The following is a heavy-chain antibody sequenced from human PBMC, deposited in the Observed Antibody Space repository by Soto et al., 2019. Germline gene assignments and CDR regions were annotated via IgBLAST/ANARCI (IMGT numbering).Heavy chain of an antibody. CDR2: ISYDGSNK. CDR1: GFTFNTYG. Sequence: QVQLVESGGGVVQPGRSLRLSCATSGFTFNTYGMHWVRQAPGKGLEWVAVISYDGSNKFYADSVKGRFTISRDNSKNTLYLQMNSLRAEDTAVYYCAKDRLGYYYGSGKREGFDYWGQGTLVTDSS. CDR3: AKDRLGYYYGSGKREGFDY. J-gene: IGHJ4*02. D-gene: IGHD3-10*01. V-gene: IGHV3-30*18.